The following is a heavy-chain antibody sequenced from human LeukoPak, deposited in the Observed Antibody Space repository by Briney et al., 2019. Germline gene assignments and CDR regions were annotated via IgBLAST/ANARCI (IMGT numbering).Heavy chain of an antibody. Sequence: ASVKVSCKASGYTFTSYGISWVRQAPGQGLEWMGWISAYNGNTNYAQKFQGRVTMTTDTSTSTAYMELRSLRSDDTAVYYCARAPWGVAAAGAFDYWGQGTLVTVSS. D-gene: IGHD6-13*01. V-gene: IGHV1-18*01. CDR1: GYTFTSYG. CDR3: ARAPWGVAAAGAFDY. J-gene: IGHJ4*02. CDR2: ISAYNGNT.